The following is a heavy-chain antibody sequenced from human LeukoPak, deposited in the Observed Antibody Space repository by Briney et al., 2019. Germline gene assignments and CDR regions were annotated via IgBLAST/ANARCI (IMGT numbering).Heavy chain of an antibody. CDR3: ARVGPAASYYFDY. J-gene: IGHJ4*02. V-gene: IGHV1-69*01. D-gene: IGHD2-2*01. Sequence: SVKVSCKASGGTFSSYAISWVRQAPGQGLEWMGGIIPIFGTANYAQKFQGRVTITADESTSTAYMELSSLRSEDTAVYYCARVGPAASYYFDYWGQGTLITVSS. CDR2: IIPIFGTA. CDR1: GGTFSSYA.